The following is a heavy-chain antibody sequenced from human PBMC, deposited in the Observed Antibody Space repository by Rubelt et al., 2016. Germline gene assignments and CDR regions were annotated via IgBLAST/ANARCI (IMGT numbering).Heavy chain of an antibody. J-gene: IGHJ4*02. D-gene: IGHD3-10*01. CDR3: ARASRSRGQGGFDY. CDR2: INHRGRT. V-gene: IGHV4-38-2*02. Sequence: QVQLQESGPGLVKLSETMSLTCTVSGYSISSGYYWGWIRQPPGKGLVWIGGINHRGRTYYNQSLKSRGTISIDTSKNQFSLNLRSVTAADTAVYYCARASRSRGQGGFDYWGQGTLVTVSS. CDR1: GYSISSGYY.